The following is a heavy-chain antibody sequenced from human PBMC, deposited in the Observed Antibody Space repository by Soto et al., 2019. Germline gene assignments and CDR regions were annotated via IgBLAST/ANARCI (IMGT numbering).Heavy chain of an antibody. CDR2: INSDGSTT. CDR3: ARDDGYSFDP. Sequence: EVQLVESGGGLVQPGGSLRLSCTASGFTFSNYWMHWVRQAPGKGLVWVSRINSDGSTTNYADSVKGRFTISRDNAKNTLCLLMNSLRAEDTAVYYCARDDGYSFDPWGQGTLVTVSS. J-gene: IGHJ5*02. V-gene: IGHV3-74*01. CDR1: GFTFSNYW.